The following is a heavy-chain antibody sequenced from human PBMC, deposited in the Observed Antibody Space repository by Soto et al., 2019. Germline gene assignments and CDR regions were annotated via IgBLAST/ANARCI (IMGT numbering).Heavy chain of an antibody. CDR3: AHRDNSYSSTWYGTYFDY. Sequence: KESGPTLVKPTQTLTLTCSFSGFSLSTSGVGVGWIRQPPGKALEWLALIYWDDDKRYSPSLNSRLTITKDTSKNQVLLTMTNMDPVDTATYYCAHRDNSYSSTWYGTYFDYWGQGTLVTVSS. CDR1: GFSLSTSGVG. CDR2: IYWDDDK. D-gene: IGHD6-13*01. J-gene: IGHJ4*02. V-gene: IGHV2-5*02.